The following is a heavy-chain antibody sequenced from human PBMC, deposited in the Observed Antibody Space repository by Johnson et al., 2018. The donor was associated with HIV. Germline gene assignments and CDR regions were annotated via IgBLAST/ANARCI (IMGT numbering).Heavy chain of an antibody. CDR1: GFTFSNAW. CDR3: TTTGTWYYDSSGYSTSDAFDI. Sequence: VQLVESGGGLVKPGGSLRLSCAASGFTFSNAWMSWIRQVPGKGLEWVGRIKSETDGGTTDYAAPVKGRFTISRDDSKNTLYLQMNSLKTEDTAVYYCTTTGTWYYDSSGYSTSDAFDIWGQGSMVTVSS. V-gene: IGHV3-15*01. D-gene: IGHD3-22*01. J-gene: IGHJ3*02. CDR2: IKSETDGGTT.